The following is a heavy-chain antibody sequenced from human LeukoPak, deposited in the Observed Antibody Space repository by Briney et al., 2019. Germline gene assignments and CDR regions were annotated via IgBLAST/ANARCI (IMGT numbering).Heavy chain of an antibody. D-gene: IGHD1-26*01. CDR2: IIPISGTT. Sequence: SVKVSCKTSGGTFTSYAITWVRQAPGQGLEWMGKIIPISGTTNYAQKFQGRVTFTADESTSTAYMELSRLRSEDTALYYCARKLRLGGNWFDPWGQGTLVTVSS. CDR1: GGTFTSYA. CDR3: ARKLRLGGNWFDP. J-gene: IGHJ5*02. V-gene: IGHV1-69*13.